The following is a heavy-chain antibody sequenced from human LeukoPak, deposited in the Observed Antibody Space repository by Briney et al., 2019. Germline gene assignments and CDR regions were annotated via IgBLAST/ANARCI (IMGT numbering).Heavy chain of an antibody. V-gene: IGHV4-39*01. CDR3: AVKVGATRGWFDP. D-gene: IGHD1-26*01. J-gene: IGHJ5*02. Sequence: PSETLSLTCTVSGGSISSSSYYWGWIRQPPGKGLEWIGSIYYSGSTYYNPSLKSRVTISVDTSKNQFSLKLSSVTAADTAVYYCAVKVGATRGWFDPWGQGTLVTVSS. CDR2: IYYSGST. CDR1: GGSISSSSYY.